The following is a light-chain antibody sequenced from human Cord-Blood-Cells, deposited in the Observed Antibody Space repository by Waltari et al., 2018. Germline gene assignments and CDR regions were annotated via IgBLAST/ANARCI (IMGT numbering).Light chain of an antibody. CDR3: CSYAGSSTSWV. CDR2: EGS. J-gene: IGLJ3*02. V-gene: IGLV2-23*01. Sequence: QSALTQPASMSGSPGQSITISCTGTSSDVGSYNLVSRYQKHPGKAPKLMIYEGSKRPSGVSNRFSGSKSGNTASLTISGLQAEDEADYYCCSYAGSSTSWVFGGGTKLTVL. CDR1: SSDVGSYNL.